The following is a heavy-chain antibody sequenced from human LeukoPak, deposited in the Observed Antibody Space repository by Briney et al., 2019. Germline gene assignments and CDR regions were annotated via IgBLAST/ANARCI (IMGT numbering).Heavy chain of an antibody. J-gene: IGHJ4*02. CDR1: GFTFSSYA. CDR2: VSGSGGST. Sequence: PGGSLRLSCAASGFTFSSYAMSWVRQAPGKGLEWASAVSGSGGSTYYADSVKGRLTISRDNSKNTLYLQMNSLRAEDTAVYYCAKKMTAIPGVPFDYWGQGTLVTVSS. CDR3: AKKMTAIPGVPFDY. D-gene: IGHD2-21*02. V-gene: IGHV3-23*01.